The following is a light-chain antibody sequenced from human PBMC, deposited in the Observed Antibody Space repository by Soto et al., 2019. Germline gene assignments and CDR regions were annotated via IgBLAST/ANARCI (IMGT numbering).Light chain of an antibody. CDR2: DKS. V-gene: IGKV3-11*01. J-gene: IGKJ1*01. CDR1: QSISSY. CDR3: QQRSNWPWT. Sequence: VLTQSPATLSLSPGDSATLSCRASQSISSYLAWYQQKTGQAPRLLMYDKSYRATGIPDRLSGSGSGTDLNLTISRLEPEDFAVYYCQQRSNWPWTFGQGTQVDIK.